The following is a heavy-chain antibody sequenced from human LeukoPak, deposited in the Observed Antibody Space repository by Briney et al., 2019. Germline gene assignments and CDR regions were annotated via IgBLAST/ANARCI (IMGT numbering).Heavy chain of an antibody. Sequence: GGSLRLSCAASGFTFSYAWVHWVRQAPGKGLEWVGRIKSITDGRTTDYAAPVKGRFTISRDDSKNTLYLQMNSLKTEGTAVYYCTTAVVRFDYWGQGTLVTVSS. D-gene: IGHD4-23*01. CDR1: GFTFSYAW. CDR3: TTAVVRFDY. J-gene: IGHJ4*02. V-gene: IGHV3-15*01. CDR2: IKSITDGRTT.